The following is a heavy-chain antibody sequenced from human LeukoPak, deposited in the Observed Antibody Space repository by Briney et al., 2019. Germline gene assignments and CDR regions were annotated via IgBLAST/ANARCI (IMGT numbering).Heavy chain of an antibody. V-gene: IGHV4-34*01. CDR3: TSRSPAFDP. J-gene: IGHJ5*02. CDR1: GGSFSGYY. CDR2: TNHSGST. Sequence: PSETLSLTCAVYGGSFSGYYWSWIRQPPGKGLEWIGETNHSGSTNYNPSLKSRVTISVDTSKNQFSLKLSSVTAADTAVYYCTSRSPAFDPWGQGTLVTVSS.